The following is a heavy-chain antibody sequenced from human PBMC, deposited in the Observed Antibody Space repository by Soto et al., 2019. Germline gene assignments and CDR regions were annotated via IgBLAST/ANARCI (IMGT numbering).Heavy chain of an antibody. CDR3: ARHWVESLAASDY. CDR1: GCSISSSSYY. V-gene: IGHV4-39*01. CDR2: IYYSGST. D-gene: IGHD6-6*01. Sequence: SETLSLTCTVSGCSISSSSYYWGLIRQPPGKGLEWIGSIYYSGSTYYNPSLKSRVTISVDTSKNQLSLNLSSVTAADAAVYYCARHWVESLAASDYWGQGTLVTVS. J-gene: IGHJ4*02.